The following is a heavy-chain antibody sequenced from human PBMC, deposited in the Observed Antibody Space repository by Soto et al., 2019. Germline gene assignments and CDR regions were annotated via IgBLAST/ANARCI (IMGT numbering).Heavy chain of an antibody. Sequence: SETLSLTCTVSGGSISSGGYYWSWIRQHPGKGLEWIGYIYYSGSTNYNPSLKSRVTISVDTSKNQFSLKLSSVIAADTAVYYCARDIYYYDTSRAFDIWGQGTMVTVSS. J-gene: IGHJ3*02. CDR1: GGSISSGGYY. CDR3: ARDIYYYDTSRAFDI. V-gene: IGHV4-61*08. D-gene: IGHD3-22*01. CDR2: IYYSGST.